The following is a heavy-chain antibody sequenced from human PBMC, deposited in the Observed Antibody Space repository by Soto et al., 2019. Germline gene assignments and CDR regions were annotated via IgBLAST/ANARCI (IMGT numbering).Heavy chain of an antibody. CDR2: ISAYNGNT. CDR1: GYTFTSYG. D-gene: IGHD3-3*01. V-gene: IGHV1-18*01. CDR3: ARDVNFWSGYYSYYGMDV. J-gene: IGHJ6*02. Sequence: ASVKVSCKASGYTFTSYGISWVRKAPGQGIEWMGWISAYNGNTNYAQKLQGRVTMTTDTSTSTAYMELSSLRSDDTAVYYCARDVNFWSGYYSYYGMDVWGQGTTVTVSS.